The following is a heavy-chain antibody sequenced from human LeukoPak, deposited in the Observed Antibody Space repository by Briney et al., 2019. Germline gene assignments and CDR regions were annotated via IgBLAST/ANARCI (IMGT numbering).Heavy chain of an antibody. Sequence: PETLSLTCTVSGGSISSSSYYWGWIRQPPGQGLEWIGTIYYSGSTYYNPSLKSRVTISVDTSKNQFSLKLSSVTAADTAVYYCARYVLSVAGTSLWGQGTLVTVSS. V-gene: IGHV4-39*01. D-gene: IGHD6-19*01. CDR2: IYYSGST. CDR1: GGSISSSSYY. CDR3: ARYVLSVAGTSL. J-gene: IGHJ4*02.